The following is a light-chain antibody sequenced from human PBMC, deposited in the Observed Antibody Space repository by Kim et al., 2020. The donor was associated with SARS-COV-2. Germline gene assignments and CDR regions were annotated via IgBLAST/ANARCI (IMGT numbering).Light chain of an antibody. CDR3: FQGTLWTT. CDR2: KVS. V-gene: IGKV2-30*02. CDR1: QSLVHSDGNTY. Sequence: VVMTQSPLSLPVTLGQPASITCRSSQSLVHSDGNTYLSWLQQRPGQSPRRLNYKVSNRDSGVPDRFSGSGSGTVFTLKINRVEADNVGIYYYFQGTLWTTFGQGTQVDIK. J-gene: IGKJ1*01.